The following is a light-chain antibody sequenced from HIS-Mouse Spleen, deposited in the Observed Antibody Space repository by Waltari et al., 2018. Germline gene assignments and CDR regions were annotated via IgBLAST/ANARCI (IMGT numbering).Light chain of an antibody. CDR1: KLGDKY. Sequence: SYELTQPPSVPVSPGQTASITCSADKLGDKYACWYQQKPGQSPVLVIYQDSKRPSGTPERFSGSNSGNTATLTISGTQAMDEADYYCQAWDSSTVVFGGGTKLTVL. CDR2: QDS. CDR3: QAWDSSTVV. V-gene: IGLV3-1*01. J-gene: IGLJ2*01.